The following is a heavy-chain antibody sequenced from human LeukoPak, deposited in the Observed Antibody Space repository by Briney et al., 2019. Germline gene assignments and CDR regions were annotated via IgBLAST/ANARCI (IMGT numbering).Heavy chain of an antibody. D-gene: IGHD3-22*01. Sequence: SVKVSCKASGGTLSSYAISWVRQAPGQGLEWMGGIIPIFGTANYAQKFQGRVTITADESTSTAYMELSSLRSEDTAVYYCARSTYYYDSSGYSGPFYYYYGMDVWGQGTTVTVSS. V-gene: IGHV1-69*13. J-gene: IGHJ6*02. CDR2: IIPIFGTA. CDR3: ARSTYYYDSSGYSGPFYYYYGMDV. CDR1: GGTLSSYA.